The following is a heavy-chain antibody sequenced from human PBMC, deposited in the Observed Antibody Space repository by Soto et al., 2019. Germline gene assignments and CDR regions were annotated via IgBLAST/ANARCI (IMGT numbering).Heavy chain of an antibody. CDR2: IKQDGSEK. CDR3: ARDTGGRWPYYFDY. J-gene: IGHJ4*02. V-gene: IGHV3-7*03. D-gene: IGHD2-8*02. Sequence: PGGSLRLSCAASGFTFSSYWMSWVRQAPGKGLEWVANIKQDGSEKYYVDSVKGRFTISRDNAKNSLYLQMNSLRAEDTAVYYCARDTGGRWPYYFDYWGQGTLVPVSS. CDR1: GFTFSSYW.